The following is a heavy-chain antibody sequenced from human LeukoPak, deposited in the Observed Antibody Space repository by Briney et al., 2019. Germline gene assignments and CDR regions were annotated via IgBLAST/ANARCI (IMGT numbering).Heavy chain of an antibody. CDR3: ARRWNYGRNYYIDV. CDR2: INDSGRI. CDR1: GGSFSNYY. J-gene: IGHJ6*03. Sequence: ASETLSLTCAVYGGSFSNYYWSWIRQPPGKGLEWIGEINDSGRINYNPSLLSLVTVSVDPSKNQFSLSLTSVTATDTAVYYCARRWNYGRNYYIDVWGKGATVSVSS. D-gene: IGHD1-7*01. V-gene: IGHV4-34*01.